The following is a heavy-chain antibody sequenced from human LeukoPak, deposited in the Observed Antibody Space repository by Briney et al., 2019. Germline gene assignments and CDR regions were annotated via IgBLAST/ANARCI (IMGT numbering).Heavy chain of an antibody. CDR2: INPNSGGT. J-gene: IGHJ4*02. D-gene: IGHD6-13*01. V-gene: IGHV1-2*02. CDR3: ARPRRRIAAAGTESRYFDY. CDR1: GYTFTGYY. Sequence: GASVKVSCKASGYTFTGYYMHWVRQAPGQGLEWMGWINPNSGGTNYAQKFQGRVTMTRDTSISTAYMELSRLRSDDTAVYYCARPRRRIAAAGTESRYFDYWGQGTLVTVSS.